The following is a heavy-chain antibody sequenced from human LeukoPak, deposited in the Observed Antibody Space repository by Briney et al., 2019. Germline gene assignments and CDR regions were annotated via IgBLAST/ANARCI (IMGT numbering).Heavy chain of an antibody. V-gene: IGHV3-23*01. J-gene: IGHJ4*02. CDR2: ISGSGDST. Sequence: GGSLRLYSDASGYTFSSFAMSCVRQAPGKGLEWASAISGSGDSTCYADSVKGRFPHSRANSKNKQYLQLHRMRAEANADHYCPKDSKWRGGYWGQGALVSVSS. CDR1: GYTFSSFA. D-gene: IGHD5-12*01. CDR3: PKDSKWRGGY.